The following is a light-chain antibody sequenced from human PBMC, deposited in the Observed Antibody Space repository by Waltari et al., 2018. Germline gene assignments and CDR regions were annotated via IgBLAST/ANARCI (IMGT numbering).Light chain of an antibody. V-gene: IGKV1-12*01. CDR3: HQANSFPVT. CDR1: QPISTW. CDR2: AAS. J-gene: IGKJ4*01. Sequence: DIQMTQSPASVSASVGERVTITCRASQPISTWLAWYQQQPGTAPKRLIHAASNVQSGVPSRFSGSGSGTYFTLTIRSLQPEDCATYYCHQANSFPVTFGGGTKVEIK.